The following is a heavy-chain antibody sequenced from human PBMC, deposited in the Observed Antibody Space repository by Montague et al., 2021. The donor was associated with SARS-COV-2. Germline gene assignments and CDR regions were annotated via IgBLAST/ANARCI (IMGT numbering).Heavy chain of an antibody. J-gene: IGHJ6*02. CDR3: SRGTLRFGMDV. D-gene: IGHD4-17*01. CDR2: PQHGNKRQN. CDR1: GDSVAEHRRR. Sequence: CAISGDSVAEHRRRSEEDTSELQSRFELVCRPQHGNKRQNDYAVSVRSRITINPDTSKNQFSLHLSSVTPEDTAVYYCSRGTLRFGMDVWGQGTTVTVSS. V-gene: IGHV6-1*01.